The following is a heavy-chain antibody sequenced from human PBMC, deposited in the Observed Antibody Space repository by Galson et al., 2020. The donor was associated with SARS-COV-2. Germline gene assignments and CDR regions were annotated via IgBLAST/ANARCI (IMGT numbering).Heavy chain of an antibody. Sequence: GGSPRLSCAASGYSLTLHPMHWVRQAPGTGLEWGAVSSYDGTQELYAESVKGRVTTSRDNSKSTLHLQMNDHTVDDTAVYYGVGDKVGDKLELDDWGQGTLVTVSS. J-gene: IGHJ4*02. V-gene: IGHV3-30-3*01. CDR2: SSYDGTQE. D-gene: IGHD1-26*01. CDR1: GYSLTLHP. CDR3: VGDKVGDKLELDD.